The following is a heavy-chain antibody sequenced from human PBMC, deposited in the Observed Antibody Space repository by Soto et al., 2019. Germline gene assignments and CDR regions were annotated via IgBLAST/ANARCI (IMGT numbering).Heavy chain of an antibody. Sequence: QVQLVESGGGVVQPGRSLRLSCAASGFIFSDYGMHWVRQAPGKGLEWVAVISTDGLNKYYVDSVRGRLTVSRDDSKNTLYLQMNSLRVEDTAVYYCARPRLTNYYYFGMDVWGQGTTVTVSS. J-gene: IGHJ6*02. V-gene: IGHV3-30*03. CDR3: ARPRLTNYYYFGMDV. CDR1: GFIFSDYG. CDR2: ISTDGLNK. D-gene: IGHD2-8*01.